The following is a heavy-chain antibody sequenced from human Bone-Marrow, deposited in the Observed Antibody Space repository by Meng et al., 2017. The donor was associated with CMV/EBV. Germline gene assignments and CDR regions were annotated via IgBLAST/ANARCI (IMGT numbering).Heavy chain of an antibody. D-gene: IGHD6-13*01. Sequence: GGSLRLSCAASGFTFSSYWMSWVRQAPGKGLEWVANIKQDGSEKYYVDSVKGRFTISRDNAKNSLYLQMNSLRAEDTAVYYCARDRGYSNSSRLNYWGQGTRVTGSS. V-gene: IGHV3-7*01. CDR1: GFTFSSYW. CDR3: ARDRGYSNSSRLNY. CDR2: IKQDGSEK. J-gene: IGHJ4*02.